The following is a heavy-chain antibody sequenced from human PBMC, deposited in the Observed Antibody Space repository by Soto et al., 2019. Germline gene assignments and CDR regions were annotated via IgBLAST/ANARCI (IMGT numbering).Heavy chain of an antibody. J-gene: IGHJ6*02. V-gene: IGHV3-15*07. CDR1: GLTISNAW. CDR3: TTGSVEGV. Sequence: EVQLVESGGGFIYPGGSLRLSCAASGLTISNAWMNWVRQAPGKGLEWVGRIKTNTEGGTNDYAAAVKGRFTVSRDDSKNTLYLQMNSLRTEDTAVYYCTTGSVEGVWGQGTRVTVSS. CDR2: IKTNTEGGTN. D-gene: IGHD2-15*01.